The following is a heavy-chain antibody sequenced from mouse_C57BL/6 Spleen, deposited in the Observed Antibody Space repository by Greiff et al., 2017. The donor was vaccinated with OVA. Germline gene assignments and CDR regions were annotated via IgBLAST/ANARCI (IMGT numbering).Heavy chain of an antibody. Sequence: EVQVVESGPGLVKPSQSLSLTCSVTGYSITSGYYWNWIRQFPGNKLEWMGYISYDGSNNYNPSLKNRISITRDTSKNQFFLKLNSVTTEDTATYYCARGGYYGSSYGGFDYWGQGTTLTVSS. D-gene: IGHD1-1*01. J-gene: IGHJ2*01. CDR2: ISYDGSN. CDR1: GYSITSGYY. CDR3: ARGGYYGSSYGGFDY. V-gene: IGHV3-6*01.